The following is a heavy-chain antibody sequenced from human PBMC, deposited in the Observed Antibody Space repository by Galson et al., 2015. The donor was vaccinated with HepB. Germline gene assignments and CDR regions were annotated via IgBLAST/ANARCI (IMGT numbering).Heavy chain of an antibody. CDR1: GFTFSSYA. CDR2: ISSNGGST. V-gene: IGHV3-64*01. D-gene: IGHD2-15*01. Sequence: SLRLSCAASGFTFSSYAMHWVRQAPGKGLEYVSAISSNGGSTYYANSVKGRFTISRDNSKNTLYLQMGSLRAEDMAVYYCARADYCSGGSCYPNWFDPWGQGTLVTVSS. CDR3: ARADYCSGGSCYPNWFDP. J-gene: IGHJ5*02.